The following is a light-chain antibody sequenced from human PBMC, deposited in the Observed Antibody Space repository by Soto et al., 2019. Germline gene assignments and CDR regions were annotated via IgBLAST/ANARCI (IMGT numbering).Light chain of an antibody. CDR3: GTWDSSLTAGV. Sequence: QSALTQPRSVSGSPGQSVTISCTGTSNDVGGYNYVSWYQHHPGRAPKLIIYDNNQRPSGIPDRFSGSKSGTSATLAITGLQTGDEADYYCGTWDSSLTAGVFGTGTKLTVL. V-gene: IGLV1-51*01. CDR1: SNDVGGYNY. CDR2: DNN. J-gene: IGLJ1*01.